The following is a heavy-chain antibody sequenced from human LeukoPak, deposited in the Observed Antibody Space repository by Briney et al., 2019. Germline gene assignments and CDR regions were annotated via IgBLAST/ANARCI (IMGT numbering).Heavy chain of an antibody. CDR1: GFTFSTYG. Sequence: GGSLRLSCAASGFTFSTYGMHWVRQAPGKGLEWVAVIWYDGSIKYYADSVKGRFTISRDNSKNTLYLQMNSLRAEDTAVYYCAKDGCSSTSCYVGYWGQGTLVTVSS. D-gene: IGHD2-2*01. CDR2: IWYDGSIK. J-gene: IGHJ4*02. V-gene: IGHV3-33*06. CDR3: AKDGCSSTSCYVGY.